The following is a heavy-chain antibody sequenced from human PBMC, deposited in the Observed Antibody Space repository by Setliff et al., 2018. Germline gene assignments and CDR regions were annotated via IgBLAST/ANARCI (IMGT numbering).Heavy chain of an antibody. Sequence: PGGSLRLSCAASGFTFSTYWMAWVRQAPGKGLEWVANIKQDESEKHYVDSVKGRFTISRDNAKNSLYLQMNSLRAEDTAQYYCARTQVVPAATYSIDYWGQGTLVTVSS. CDR3: ARTQVVPAATYSIDY. D-gene: IGHD2-2*01. J-gene: IGHJ4*02. CDR1: GFTFSTYW. CDR2: IKQDESEK. V-gene: IGHV3-7*03.